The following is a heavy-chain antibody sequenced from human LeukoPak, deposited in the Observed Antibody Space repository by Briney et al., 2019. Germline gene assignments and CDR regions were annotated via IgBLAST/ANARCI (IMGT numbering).Heavy chain of an antibody. CDR1: GYTFTSYD. V-gene: IGHV1-8*03. CDR3: ARRNNWNEGYFDY. J-gene: IGHJ4*02. Sequence: ASVKVSCKASGYTFTSYDINWVRQATGQGLEWMGWMNPNSGNTGYAQKFQGRVTITRNTSISTAYMELSSLRSEDTAVYYCARRNNWNEGYFDYWGQGTLVTVSS. CDR2: MNPNSGNT. D-gene: IGHD1-20*01.